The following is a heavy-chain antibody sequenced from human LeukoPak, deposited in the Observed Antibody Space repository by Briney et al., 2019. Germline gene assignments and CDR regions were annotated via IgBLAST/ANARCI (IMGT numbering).Heavy chain of an antibody. CDR2: IYSSGTT. Sequence: AETLTLTCTVSVGSISNFYGHWNRQPPGKRLEWIGYIYSSGTTNYNPSFKSRVTMSVDTSKNQFSLRLTSVTAADTAVYYCARHSPGLNYWFDPWGRGTLVTVSS. CDR1: VGSISNFY. CDR3: ARHSPGLNYWFDP. V-gene: IGHV4-4*09. D-gene: IGHD1-7*01. J-gene: IGHJ5*02.